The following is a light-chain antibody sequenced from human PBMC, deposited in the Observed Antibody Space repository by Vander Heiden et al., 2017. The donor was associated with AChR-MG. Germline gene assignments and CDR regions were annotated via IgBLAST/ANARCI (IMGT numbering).Light chain of an antibody. CDR1: KLGDKH. CDR3: QTWDSGTVL. CDR2: RDN. V-gene: IGLV3-1*01. Sequence: SYELTQPPSMSVSPGQTVSITCSGDKLGDKHACWYQQRPGQSPVLVIYRDNKRPSGIPERFSGSTSGNKATLTISGTQAMDEADYYCQTWDSGTVLLGGGTKV. J-gene: IGLJ2*01.